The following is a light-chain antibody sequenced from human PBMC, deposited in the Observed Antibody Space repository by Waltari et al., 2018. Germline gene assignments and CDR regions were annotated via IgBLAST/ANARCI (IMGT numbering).Light chain of an antibody. Sequence: DIQMTQSPSSVSASVGDRVTITCRASQGISTWLAWYQQKQGKAPKLLIFSASSLQSGVSSRFSGSGSGTDFTLTISSLQPDDFATYYCLQDFSYPRTFGQGTRVEF. CDR3: LQDFSYPRT. J-gene: IGKJ1*01. CDR2: SAS. CDR1: QGISTW. V-gene: IGKV1D-12*01.